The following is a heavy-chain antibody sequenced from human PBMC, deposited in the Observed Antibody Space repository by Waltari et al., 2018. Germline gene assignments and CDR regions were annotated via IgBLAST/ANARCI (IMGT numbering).Heavy chain of an antibody. Sequence: EVQVVESGGGVVRPGGSLRLSCAASGCSFGEYGMAWVRQAPGKGPEWVAGINYNGGSTSYADSVRGRFTISRDNAKTSLFLQMNSLRGEDTALYHCARVPEYASASAGWFDPWGQGTLVTVSS. V-gene: IGHV3-20*01. D-gene: IGHD2-8*01. CDR1: GCSFGEYG. CDR2: INYNGGST. CDR3: ARVPEYASASAGWFDP. J-gene: IGHJ5*02.